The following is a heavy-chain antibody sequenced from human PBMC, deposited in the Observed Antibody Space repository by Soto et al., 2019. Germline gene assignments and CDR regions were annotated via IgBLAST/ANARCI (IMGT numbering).Heavy chain of an antibody. V-gene: IGHV1-2*04. CDR3: ARESGGATATLDYYYFYMDV. CDR2: INPNGGVT. CDR1: GDSFNDYY. D-gene: IGHD5-12*01. J-gene: IGHJ6*03. Sequence: QVQLVQSGAEVRKPGASVTVSCRSSGDSFNDYYIHWVRQAPGQGFEWMGWINPNGGVTKYAQKCQVWVSMTRDTSIRTVYMQLSRLRSDDTAVYYCARESGGATATLDYYYFYMDVWGTGTTVTVSS.